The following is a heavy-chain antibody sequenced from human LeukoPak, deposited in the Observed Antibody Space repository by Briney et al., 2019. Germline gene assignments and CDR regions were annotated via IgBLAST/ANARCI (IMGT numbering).Heavy chain of an antibody. V-gene: IGHV3-7*01. J-gene: IGHJ4*02. D-gene: IGHD5-18*01. Sequence: GGSLRLSCAASGFTFSSYWMSWVRQAPGKGLEWVAYIRHDGSEKYYVDSVKGRFTISRDNAKDSLYLQMNSLRVEDTAVYYCARGGSRQYNFWGQGTLVTVSS. CDR1: GFTFSSYW. CDR2: IRHDGSEK. CDR3: ARGGSRQYNF.